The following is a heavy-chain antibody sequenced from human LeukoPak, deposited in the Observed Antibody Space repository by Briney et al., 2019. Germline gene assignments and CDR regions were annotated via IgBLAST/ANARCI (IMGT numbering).Heavy chain of an antibody. CDR2: VWSDGNGK. J-gene: IGHJ4*02. V-gene: IGHV3-33*01. Sequence: SGRSLRLFCAVSGFTFSTYGMHWVRQAPGKGLEWVALVWSDGNGKFYADSVKGRFTISRDNSKNTLYLQMNRLRAEDTAVYYCVRVLTVTFDSWGQGTLVTVSS. D-gene: IGHD4-17*01. CDR1: GFTFSTYG. CDR3: VRVLTVTFDS.